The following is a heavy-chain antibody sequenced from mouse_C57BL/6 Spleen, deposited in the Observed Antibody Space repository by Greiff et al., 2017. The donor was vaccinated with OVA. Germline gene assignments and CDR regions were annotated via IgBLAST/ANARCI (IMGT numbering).Heavy chain of an antibody. V-gene: IGHV1-82*01. CDR2: IYPGDGDT. CDR1: GYAFSSSW. CDR3: AGEIGPVPFDY. Sequence: QVQLQQSGPELVKPGASVKISCKASGYAFSSSWMNWVKQRPGKGLEWIGRIYPGDGDTNYNGKFKGKATLTADKSSSTAYMQLSSLTSEDSAVYFCAGEIGPVPFDYWGQGTTLTVSS. J-gene: IGHJ2*01.